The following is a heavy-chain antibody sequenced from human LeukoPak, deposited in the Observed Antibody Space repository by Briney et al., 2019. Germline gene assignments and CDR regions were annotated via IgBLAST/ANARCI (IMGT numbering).Heavy chain of an antibody. CDR1: GFTFSSYA. J-gene: IGHJ4*02. V-gene: IGHV3-23*01. CDR2: ISGSGGST. D-gene: IGHD3-10*01. Sequence: AGGSLRLSCAASGFTFSSYAMSWVRQAPGEGLEWVSAISGSGGSTYYADSVKGRFTISRDNSKNTLYLQMNSLRAEDTAVYYCANEWFGRGSRFGYWGQGTLVTVSS. CDR3: ANEWFGRGSRFGY.